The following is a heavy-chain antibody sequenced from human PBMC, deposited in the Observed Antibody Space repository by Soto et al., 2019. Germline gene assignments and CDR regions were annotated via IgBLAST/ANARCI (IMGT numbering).Heavy chain of an antibody. CDR1: GFTFGGYA. D-gene: IGHD2-2*01. CDR3: TRDIVVVPAAMAGVHPLLSYYYMDV. J-gene: IGHJ6*03. V-gene: IGHV3-49*03. Sequence: PGGSLRLSCTASGFTFGGYAMSWFRQAPGKGVEWVGFIRSKAYGGTTEYAASVKGRFTISRDDSKSIAYLQMNSLKTEDTAVYYCTRDIVVVPAAMAGVHPLLSYYYMDVWGKGTTVTVSS. CDR2: IRSKAYGGTT.